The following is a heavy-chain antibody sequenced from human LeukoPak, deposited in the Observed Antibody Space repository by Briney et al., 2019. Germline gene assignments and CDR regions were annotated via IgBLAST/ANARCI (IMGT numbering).Heavy chain of an antibody. CDR2: INPSDGST. D-gene: IGHD5-24*01. CDR3: ASDVAREFDY. V-gene: IGHV1-46*01. Sequence: ASVKVSCKASGYSFTGYYMHWVRQAPGQGLEWMGVINPSDGSTNYAQKFQGRVTMTRDTSTTTVYLELCGLRSEDTAVYYCASDVAREFDYWGQGTLVTVSS. CDR1: GYSFTGYY. J-gene: IGHJ4*02.